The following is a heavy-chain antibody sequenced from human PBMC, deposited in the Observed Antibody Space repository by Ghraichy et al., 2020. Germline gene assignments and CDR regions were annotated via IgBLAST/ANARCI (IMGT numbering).Heavy chain of an antibody. D-gene: IGHD4-23*01. Sequence: GGSLRLSCVGSGFRFSSHSMNWVRQSPGKGLEWVSYITPSSRTTSYADSVRGRFTISRDNAQNSLYLQMNSLRDEDTAVYYCARGGTVVRFFYFNGMDVWGQGTTVTVSS. J-gene: IGHJ6*02. V-gene: IGHV3-48*02. CDR1: GFRFSSHS. CDR2: ITPSSRTT. CDR3: ARGGTVVRFFYFNGMDV.